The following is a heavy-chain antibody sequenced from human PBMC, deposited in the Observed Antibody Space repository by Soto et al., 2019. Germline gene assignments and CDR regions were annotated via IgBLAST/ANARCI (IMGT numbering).Heavy chain of an antibody. J-gene: IGHJ3*02. CDR1: GGTFSSYA. CDR3: VRDRRDYGDFLGAFDI. CDR2: IIPIFGTA. D-gene: IGHD4-17*01. Sequence: QVQLVQSGAEVKKPGSSVKVSCKASGGTFSSYAISWVRQAPGQGLEWMGGIIPIFGTANYAQKFQGRVTITADESTSTAYMELSSLRSEDTAVYYCVRDRRDYGDFLGAFDIWGQGTMVTVSS. V-gene: IGHV1-69*01.